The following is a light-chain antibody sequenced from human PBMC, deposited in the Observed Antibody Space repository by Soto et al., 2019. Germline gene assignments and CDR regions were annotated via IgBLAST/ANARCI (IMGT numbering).Light chain of an antibody. J-gene: IGLJ2*01. CDR3: SSYTSTITVL. CDR2: EVS. CDR1: SSDVGASTY. V-gene: IGLV2-14*01. Sequence: QSALTQPASVSGSPGQSITISCTGTSSDVGASTYVSWYQQHPGKAPKLMIYEVSNRPSGVSNRFSGSKSGNTASLTISGLQAEDEADYYCSSYTSTITVLFGGGTKLTVL.